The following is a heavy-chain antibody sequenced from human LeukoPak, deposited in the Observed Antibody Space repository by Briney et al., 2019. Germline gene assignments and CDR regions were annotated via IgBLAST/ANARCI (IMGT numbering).Heavy chain of an antibody. CDR3: ARASPPLYDFWSGYDY. V-gene: IGHV3-7*01. J-gene: IGHJ4*02. Sequence: GGSLRLSCAASRFTFSSFWMSWVRQAPGKGLEWVANIKQDGSEDYYVDSVKGRFTISRDNAKNSLYLQMNSLRAEDTAVYYCARASPPLYDFWSGYDYWGQGTLVTVSS. D-gene: IGHD3-3*01. CDR2: IKQDGSED. CDR1: RFTFSSFW.